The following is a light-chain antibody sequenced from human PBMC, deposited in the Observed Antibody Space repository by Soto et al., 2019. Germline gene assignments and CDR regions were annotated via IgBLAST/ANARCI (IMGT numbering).Light chain of an antibody. CDR1: SSDVGSYNR. J-gene: IGLJ1*01. V-gene: IGLV2-18*02. Sequence: QSALTQPPSVSGSPGQSVTISCTGTSSDVGSYNRVSWYQQPPGTAPKLMIYEVNNRPSGVPDRFSGSKSGNTAFLTITGLQAEDEADYYCNSYTSSNTYVFGTGTKVTVL. CDR3: NSYTSSNTYV. CDR2: EVN.